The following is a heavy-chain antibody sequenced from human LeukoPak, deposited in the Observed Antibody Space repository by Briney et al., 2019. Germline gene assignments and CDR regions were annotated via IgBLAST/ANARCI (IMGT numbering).Heavy chain of an antibody. CDR2: IIPIFGTA. D-gene: IGHD3-22*01. Sequence: GASVKVSCKASGGTFSSYAISWVRQAPGQGLEWMGGIIPIFGTANYAQKFQGRVTITTDESTSTAYMELSSLRSEDTAVYCCARDLGASYDSSGYSYESNDYWGQGTRVTVSS. V-gene: IGHV1-69*05. CDR3: ARDLGASYDSSGYSYESNDY. CDR1: GGTFSSYA. J-gene: IGHJ4*02.